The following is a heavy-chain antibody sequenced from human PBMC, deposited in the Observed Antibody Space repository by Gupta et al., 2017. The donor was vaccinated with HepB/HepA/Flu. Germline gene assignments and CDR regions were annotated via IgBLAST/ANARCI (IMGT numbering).Heavy chain of an antibody. CDR3: AKQNDWQLAHLDY. Sequence: GKGLEWVSAISGSGGSTYYADSVKGRFTISRDNSKNTLYLQMNSLRAEDTAVYYCAKQNDWQLAHLDYWGQGTLVTVSS. D-gene: IGHD6-13*01. CDR2: ISGSGGST. J-gene: IGHJ4*02. V-gene: IGHV3-23*01.